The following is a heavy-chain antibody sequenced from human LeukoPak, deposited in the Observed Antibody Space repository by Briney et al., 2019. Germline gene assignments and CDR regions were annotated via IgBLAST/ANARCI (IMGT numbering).Heavy chain of an antibody. CDR2: ISGSGGST. D-gene: IGHD3-22*01. V-gene: IGHV3-23*01. CDR3: AKGRYITMIVVVMDAFDI. CDR1: GFTFSSYG. J-gene: IGHJ3*02. Sequence: GGSLRLSCAASGFTFSSYGMSWVRQAPGKGLEWVSAISGSGGSTYYADSVKGRFTISRDNSKNTLYLQMNSLRAEDTAVYYCAKGRYITMIVVVMDAFDIWGQGTMVTVSS.